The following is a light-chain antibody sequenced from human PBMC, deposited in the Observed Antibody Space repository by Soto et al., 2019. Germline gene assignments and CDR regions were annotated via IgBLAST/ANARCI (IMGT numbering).Light chain of an antibody. CDR2: RAS. CDR3: QQYNSWPIT. CDR1: QSVSSN. Sequence: EIVMTQSPATLSVSPGDRATLSCRASQSVSSNLAWYQQKPGQAPRLLIYRASTRTLGIPARFSGSESGTEFTLNISSLQSEDFAVYYCQQYNSWPITFGQGTRLEIK. J-gene: IGKJ5*01. V-gene: IGKV3-15*01.